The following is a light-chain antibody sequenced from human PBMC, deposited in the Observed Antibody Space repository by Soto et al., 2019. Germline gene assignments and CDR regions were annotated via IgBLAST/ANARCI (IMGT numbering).Light chain of an antibody. CDR3: SLYKSTSNWV. J-gene: IGLJ1*01. CDR1: SSDVGSYNR. CDR2: EVS. Sequence: HSALTQPPSVSGSPGQSVTISCTGTSSDVGSYNRVSWYQQPPGTAPKLMIYEVSNRPSGVPDRFSGSKSGNTASLTISGLQAEDEADYYCSLYKSTSNWVFGTGTKVTVL. V-gene: IGLV2-18*01.